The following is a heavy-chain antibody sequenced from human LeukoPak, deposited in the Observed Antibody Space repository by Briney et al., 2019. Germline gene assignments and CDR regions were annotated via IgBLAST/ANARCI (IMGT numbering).Heavy chain of an antibody. Sequence: GGSLRLSCAASGFTFSDYYMSWIRQAPGKGLEGVSYISSSGSTIYYADSVKGRFTISRDNAKNSLYLQMNSLRAEDTAVYYCDTFPIVVVTLFDYWGQGTLVTVSS. CDR3: DTFPIVVVTLFDY. J-gene: IGHJ4*02. CDR2: ISSSGSTI. D-gene: IGHD3-22*01. V-gene: IGHV3-11*01. CDR1: GFTFSDYY.